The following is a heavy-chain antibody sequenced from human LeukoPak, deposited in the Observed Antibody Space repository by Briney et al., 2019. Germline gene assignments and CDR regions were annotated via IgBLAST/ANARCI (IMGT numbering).Heavy chain of an antibody. Sequence: SETLSLTCAVYGGSFSGYYWSWIRQPPGKGLEWIGEINHSGSTNYNPSLKSRVTISVDTSKNQFSLKLSSVTAADTAVYYCARSPLVVPAAEYSSSSEIDYWGQGTLVTVSS. D-gene: IGHD2-2*01. CDR2: INHSGST. J-gene: IGHJ4*02. V-gene: IGHV4-34*01. CDR3: ARSPLVVPAAEYSSSSEIDY. CDR1: GGSFSGYY.